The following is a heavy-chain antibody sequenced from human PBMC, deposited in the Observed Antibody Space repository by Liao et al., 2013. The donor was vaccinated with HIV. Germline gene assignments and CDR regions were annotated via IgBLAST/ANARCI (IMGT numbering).Heavy chain of an antibody. D-gene: IGHD1-1*01. CDR3: ARFSRQNWPPYYYYYYMDV. CDR1: GDLIRRDNYY. CDR2: INHSGST. V-gene: IGHV4-61*01. Sequence: QVWLQESGPGLVKPSQTLSLTCTVSGDLIRRDNYYWTWIRQPPGKGLEWIGEINHSGSTNYNPSLKSRVTISVDTSKNQFSLKLSSVTAADTAVYYCARFSRQNWPPYYYYYYMDVWGKGTTVTVSS. J-gene: IGHJ6*03.